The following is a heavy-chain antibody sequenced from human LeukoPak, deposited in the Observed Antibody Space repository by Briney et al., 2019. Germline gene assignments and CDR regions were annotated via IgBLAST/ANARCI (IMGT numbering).Heavy chain of an antibody. J-gene: IGHJ4*02. D-gene: IGHD3-10*01. CDR2: ISYDGGNE. Sequence: PGGSLRLSCAASGFTFSGYTMHWVRQAPGKGLEWVAVISYDGGNEYYVDSVKGRFTISRDNSKNTLYLQMNSLRPEDTAVYYCARDLNGSGDYWGQGTLATVSS. CDR1: GFTFSGYT. CDR3: ARDLNGSGDY. V-gene: IGHV3-30-3*01.